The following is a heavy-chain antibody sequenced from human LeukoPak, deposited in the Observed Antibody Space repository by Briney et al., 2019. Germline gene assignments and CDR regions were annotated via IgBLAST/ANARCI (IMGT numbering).Heavy chain of an antibody. J-gene: IGHJ4*02. Sequence: PGGSLRLSCAASGFTFSSYAMHWVRQAPGKGLEWVAVISYDGSNKYYADSVKGRFTISRDNSKNTLFVQMNSLRGDDTAVYFCARDSAYDFSVRVLLDYWGQGTLVTVSS. CDR1: GFTFSSYA. CDR3: ARDSAYDFSVRVLLDY. D-gene: IGHD5-12*01. V-gene: IGHV3-30-3*01. CDR2: ISYDGSNK.